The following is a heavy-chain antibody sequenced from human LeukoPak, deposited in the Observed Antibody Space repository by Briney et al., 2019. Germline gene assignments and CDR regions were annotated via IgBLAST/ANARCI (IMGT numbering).Heavy chain of an antibody. V-gene: IGHV1-8*01. J-gene: IGHJ6*02. Sequence: GASVKVSCKASGYTFTSYDINWVRQVTGQGLEWMGWMNPNSGNTGYAQKFQGRVTMTRNTSISTAYMELSSLRSEDTAVYYCARVVVRGVPYGMDVWGQGTTVTVSS. CDR1: GYTFTSYD. CDR2: MNPNSGNT. D-gene: IGHD3-10*01. CDR3: ARVVVRGVPYGMDV.